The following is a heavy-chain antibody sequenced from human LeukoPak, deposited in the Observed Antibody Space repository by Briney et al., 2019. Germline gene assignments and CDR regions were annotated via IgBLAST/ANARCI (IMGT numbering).Heavy chain of an antibody. CDR1: GGSFSGYY. CDR3: ARGHTVPLFDY. V-gene: IGHV4-34*01. CDR2: INHSGST. J-gene: IGHJ4*02. Sequence: SETLSLTCAVYGGSFSGYYWSWIRQPPGKGLEWIGEINHSGSTNYNPSLTSRVTISVDTSKNQFSLKLSSVTAADTAVYYCARGHTVPLFDYWGQGTLVTVSS. D-gene: IGHD4-17*01.